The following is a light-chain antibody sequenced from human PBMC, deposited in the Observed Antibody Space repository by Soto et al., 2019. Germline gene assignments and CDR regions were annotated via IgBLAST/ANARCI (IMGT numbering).Light chain of an antibody. CDR1: NSNIGSNT. CDR3: AAWDDSLDGHVV. CDR2: NNI. V-gene: IGLV1-44*01. Sequence: QPVLTQPPSASGTPGQKVTISCSGSNSNIGSNTVSWFQQLPGRAPKLLLYNNIYRPPGVPDRFSGSKSGTSVPLAISGLQSEDEADYYCAAWDDSLDGHVVFGGGTQLTVL. J-gene: IGLJ7*01.